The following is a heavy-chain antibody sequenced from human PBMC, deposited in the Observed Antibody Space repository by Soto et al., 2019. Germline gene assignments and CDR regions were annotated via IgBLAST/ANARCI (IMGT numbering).Heavy chain of an antibody. V-gene: IGHV3-33*01. CDR1: GFTFSSYG. CDR2: IWYDGSNK. CDR3: ARTLMGVQWLGNHYYYYGMDV. J-gene: IGHJ6*02. D-gene: IGHD6-19*01. Sequence: HPGGSLRLSCAASGFTFSSYGMHWVRQAPGKGLEWVAVIWYDGSNKYYADSVKGRFTISRDNSKNTLYLQMNSLRAEDTAVYYCARTLMGVQWLGNHYYYYGMDVWGQGTTVTVSS.